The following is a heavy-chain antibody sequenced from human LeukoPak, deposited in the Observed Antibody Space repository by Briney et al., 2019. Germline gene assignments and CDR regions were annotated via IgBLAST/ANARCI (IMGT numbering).Heavy chain of an antibody. CDR2: FDPEDGET. Sequence: ASVKVSCKVSGYTLTELSMHWVRQAPGKGLEWMGGFDPEDGETIYAQKFQGRVTMTEDTSTDTAYMELSSLRSEDPAVYYCATVKAAAWYGARSYYFDYWGQGTLVTVSS. CDR1: GYTLTELS. D-gene: IGHD6-13*01. J-gene: IGHJ4*02. V-gene: IGHV1-24*01. CDR3: ATVKAAAWYGARSYYFDY.